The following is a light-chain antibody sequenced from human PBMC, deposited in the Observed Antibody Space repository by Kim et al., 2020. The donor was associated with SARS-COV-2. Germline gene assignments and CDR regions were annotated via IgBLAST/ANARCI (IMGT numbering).Light chain of an antibody. CDR2: GAS. Sequence: APGQETTVSSRSSLRVSSTYSAWYLNPPGQTPRLLIAGASSRPTGTPDRFTGSGCGTSLTFTIPRLETEDFEVYECKQYSGSPAQFGEGAKVDIK. V-gene: IGKV3-20*01. CDR1: LRVSSTY. J-gene: IGKJ1*01. CDR3: KQYSGSPAQ.